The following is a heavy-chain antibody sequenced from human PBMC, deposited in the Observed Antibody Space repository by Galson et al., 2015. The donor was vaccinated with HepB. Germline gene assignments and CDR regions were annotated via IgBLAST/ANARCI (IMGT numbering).Heavy chain of an antibody. D-gene: IGHD2-2*01. CDR1: GYTFTSYA. J-gene: IGHJ5*02. Sequence: SVKVSCKASGYTFTSYAMHWVRQAPGQRLEWMGWINAGNGNTKYSQKFQGRVTITRDTSASTAYMELSSLRSEDTAVYYCARDSWYCSSNSCYLDWFDPWGQGTLVTVSS. V-gene: IGHV1-3*01. CDR3: ARDSWYCSSNSCYLDWFDP. CDR2: INAGNGNT.